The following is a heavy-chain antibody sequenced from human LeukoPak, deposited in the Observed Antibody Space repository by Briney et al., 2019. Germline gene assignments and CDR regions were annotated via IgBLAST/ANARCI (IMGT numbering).Heavy chain of an antibody. V-gene: IGHV1-69*13. J-gene: IGHJ4*02. CDR3: AKVPPSGSYCPTN. CDR1: GGTFSSYA. CDR2: IIPIFGTA. D-gene: IGHD3-10*01. Sequence: ASVKVSCKASGGTFSSYAISWVRQAPGQGLEWMGGIIPIFGTANYAQKFQGRVTITADESTSTAYMELSSLRSEDTAVYFCAKVPPSGSYCPTNWGQGTLVAVSS.